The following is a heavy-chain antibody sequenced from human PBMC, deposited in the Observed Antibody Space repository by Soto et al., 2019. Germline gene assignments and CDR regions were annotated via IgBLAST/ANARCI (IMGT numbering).Heavy chain of an antibody. CDR2: IYYSGST. Sequence: SETLSLTCTVSGGSISSSSYYWGWIRQPPGKGLEWIGSIYYSGSTYYNPSLKSRVTISVDTSKNQFSLKLSSVTAADTAVYYCANGKNIWGQPYYFDYWGQGTLVTVSS. J-gene: IGHJ4*02. V-gene: IGHV4-39*01. D-gene: IGHD3-16*01. CDR1: GGSISSSSYY. CDR3: ANGKNIWGQPYYFDY.